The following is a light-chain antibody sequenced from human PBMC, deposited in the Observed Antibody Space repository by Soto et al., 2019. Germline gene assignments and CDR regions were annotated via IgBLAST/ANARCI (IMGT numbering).Light chain of an antibody. V-gene: IGKV3-20*01. CDR1: QSVTSDY. CDR2: GAS. CDR3: QQYGRSPRT. J-gene: IGKJ1*01. Sequence: EIVLTQSPGTLSLSPGERATLSCRASQSVTSDYLAWYQHKPGQAPRLLIYGASSRATGIPDRFSGSGSGTDFTLTISRLEPEDFAVYYCQQYGRSPRTFGQGTKVDIK.